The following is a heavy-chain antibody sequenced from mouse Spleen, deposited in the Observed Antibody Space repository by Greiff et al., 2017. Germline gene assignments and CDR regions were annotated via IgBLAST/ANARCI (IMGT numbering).Heavy chain of an antibody. CDR2: IDPANGNA. V-gene: IGHV14-3*02. J-gene: IGHJ3*01. CDR1: GFNIKDTY. CDR3: ARSRYDDEGGAWFAY. Sequence: VQLQQSGAELVKPGASVKLSCTASGFNIKDTYMHWVKQRPEQGLEWIGRIDPANGNAKYDPKFQGKATITADTSSNTAYLQLSSLTSEDTAVYYCARSRYDDEGGAWFAYWGQGTLVTVSA. D-gene: IGHD2-4*01.